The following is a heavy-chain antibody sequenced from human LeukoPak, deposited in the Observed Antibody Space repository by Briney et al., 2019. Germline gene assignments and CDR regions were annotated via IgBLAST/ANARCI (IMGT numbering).Heavy chain of an antibody. Sequence: ASVKVSCKVSGYTLTELSMHWVRQAPGKGLEWMGGCDPEDGETIYAQKFQGRVTMTEDTSIDTAYMELSSLRSEDTAVYYCATRGYCSSTSCYKYGMDVWGQGTTVTVSS. J-gene: IGHJ6*02. CDR3: ATRGYCSSTSCYKYGMDV. V-gene: IGHV1-24*01. CDR2: CDPEDGET. CDR1: GYTLTELS. D-gene: IGHD2-2*02.